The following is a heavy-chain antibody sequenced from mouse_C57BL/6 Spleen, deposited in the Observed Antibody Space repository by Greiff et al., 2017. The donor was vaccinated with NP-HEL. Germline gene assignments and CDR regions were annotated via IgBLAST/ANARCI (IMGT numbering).Heavy chain of an antibody. V-gene: IGHV1-55*01. Sequence: QVQLQQPGAELVKPGASVKMSCKASGYTFTSYWITWVKQRPGQGLEWIGDIYPGSGSTTYNEKFKSKATLTVDTSSSTAYMQLSSLTSEDSAVYYCARVLLLRGGMDYWGQGTSVTVSS. CDR3: ARVLLLRGGMDY. CDR2: IYPGSGST. CDR1: GYTFTSYW. D-gene: IGHD1-1*01. J-gene: IGHJ4*01.